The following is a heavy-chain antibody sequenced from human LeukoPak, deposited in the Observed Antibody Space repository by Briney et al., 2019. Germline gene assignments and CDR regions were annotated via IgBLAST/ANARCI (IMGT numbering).Heavy chain of an antibody. V-gene: IGHV1-46*01. D-gene: IGHD7-27*01. CDR3: ARGPGDLGDY. CDR1: GYTCTSYF. CDR2: VNPSGGST. J-gene: IGHJ4*02. Sequence: GASVKVSCKASGYTCTSYFMYWVRQAPGQGLEWMGLVNPSGGSTNYAQKFQGRVTMTRDMSTSTVFMELDSLRSEDTAVYYCARGPGDLGDYWGQGTLVTVSS.